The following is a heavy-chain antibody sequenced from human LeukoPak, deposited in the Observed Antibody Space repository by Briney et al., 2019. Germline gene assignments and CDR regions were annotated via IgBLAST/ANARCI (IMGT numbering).Heavy chain of an antibody. V-gene: IGHV1-69*04. D-gene: IGHD6-13*01. CDR2: IIPILGIA. Sequence: GASVKVSCKASGGTFSSYAISWVRQAPGQGLEWVGRIIPILGIANYAQKFQGRVTITADKSTSTAYMELSSLRSEDTAVYYCARGYSSSWFDYWGQGTLVTVSS. CDR3: ARGYSSSWFDY. J-gene: IGHJ4*02. CDR1: GGTFSSYA.